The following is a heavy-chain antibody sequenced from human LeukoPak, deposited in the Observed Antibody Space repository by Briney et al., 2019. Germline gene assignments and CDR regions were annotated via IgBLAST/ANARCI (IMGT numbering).Heavy chain of an antibody. J-gene: IGHJ5*02. D-gene: IGHD6-13*01. Sequence: PSETLSLTCTVSGGSISSYYWSWIRQPPGKGLEWIGYIYYSGSTNYNPSLKSRVTISVDTSKNQFSLKLSSVTAADTAVYYCAREYSSSWYWFDPWGKGTLVTVSS. V-gene: IGHV4-59*01. CDR1: GGSISSYY. CDR2: IYYSGST. CDR3: AREYSSSWYWFDP.